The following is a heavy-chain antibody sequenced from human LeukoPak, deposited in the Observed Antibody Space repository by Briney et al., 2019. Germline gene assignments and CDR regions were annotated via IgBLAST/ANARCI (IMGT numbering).Heavy chain of an antibody. CDR2: ISAYGGTT. CDR3: ARGDDILTGYFRGFDY. J-gene: IGHJ4*02. D-gene: IGHD3-9*01. CDR1: GYTFTSYG. Sequence: ASVKVSCKASGYTFTSYGISWVRQAPGQGLEWMGWISAYGGTTNYAQNFQGRVTMSTDTSTTTAYMELRSLRSDDTAVYYCARGDDILTGYFRGFDYWGQGTLVTVSS. V-gene: IGHV1-18*01.